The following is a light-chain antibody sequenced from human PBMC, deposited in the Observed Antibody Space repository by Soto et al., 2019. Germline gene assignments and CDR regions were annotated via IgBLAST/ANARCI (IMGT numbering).Light chain of an antibody. Sequence: QSDLTQPAYVSGSRGQSIAISCTGTSSDVGSYDIVSWYQQHPGKVPKLIIYDVTIRPSGVSDRSSGSKSGNTASLTISGLQAEDEADYYCTSYTSSSTHVFGTGTKVTVL. V-gene: IGLV2-14*02. CDR2: DVT. CDR3: TSYTSSSTHV. CDR1: SSDVGSYDI. J-gene: IGLJ1*01.